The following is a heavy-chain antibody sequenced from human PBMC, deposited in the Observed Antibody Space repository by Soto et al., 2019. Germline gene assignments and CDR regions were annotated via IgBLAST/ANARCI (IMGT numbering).Heavy chain of an antibody. CDR1: GYNFITDW. D-gene: IGHD3-16*01. Sequence: ESLKISCKGSGYNFITDWISWVRQMPGKGLEWMGRIDPTDSYTKYSPSFEGHVTISADKSISTAYLQWSSRKASDSAVYYCARLPRASFALDVWGQGTTVTVSS. CDR2: IDPTDSYT. CDR3: ARLPRASFALDV. V-gene: IGHV5-10-1*01. J-gene: IGHJ6*02.